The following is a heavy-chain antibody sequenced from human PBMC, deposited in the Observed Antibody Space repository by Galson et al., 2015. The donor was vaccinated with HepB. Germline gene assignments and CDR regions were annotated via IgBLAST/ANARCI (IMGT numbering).Heavy chain of an antibody. CDR3: TTESGYTSHCYRGGVSFVDF. CDR1: GFTVSNYA. CDR2: VCGSGEST. J-gene: IGHJ4*02. Sequence: SLRLSCAAAGFTVSNYAMSWVRQAPGEGLELVSGVCGSGESTYDADSVKGRFTISIYNSKNTLYLQMNSLRAEDTAVYYCTTESGYTSHCYRGGVSFVDFWGQGTMVTVSS. V-gene: IGHV3-23*01. D-gene: IGHD6-13*01.